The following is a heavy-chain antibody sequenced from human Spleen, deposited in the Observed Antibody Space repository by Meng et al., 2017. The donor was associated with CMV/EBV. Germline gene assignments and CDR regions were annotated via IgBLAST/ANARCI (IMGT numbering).Heavy chain of an antibody. V-gene: IGHV3-73*01. J-gene: IGHJ6*02. CDR3: TTLPAAIYYYYGMDV. CDR2: IRRKANSYAT. CDR1: GFTFSGSA. Sequence: GESLKISCAASGFTFSGSAMHWVRQASGKGLEWVGRIRRKANSYATAYAASVKGRFTISRDDSKNTAYLQMNSLKTEDTAVYYCTTLPAAIYYYYGMDVWGQGTTVTVSS. D-gene: IGHD2-2*02.